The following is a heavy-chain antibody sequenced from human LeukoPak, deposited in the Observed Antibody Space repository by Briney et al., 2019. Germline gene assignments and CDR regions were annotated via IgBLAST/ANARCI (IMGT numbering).Heavy chain of an antibody. J-gene: IGHJ4*02. CDR3: ARDGDGRTNFDY. CDR1: GYTFSSYY. D-gene: IGHD1-14*01. V-gene: IGHV1-2*02. Sequence: ASVKVSCKASGYTFSSYYIYWLRQAPGQGLELMTWMHPNSGETNYAQRFQGRVTMTWDTSISTAYMELSRLTSDDTAVYYCARDGDGRTNFDYWGQGTLITVSS. CDR2: MHPNSGET.